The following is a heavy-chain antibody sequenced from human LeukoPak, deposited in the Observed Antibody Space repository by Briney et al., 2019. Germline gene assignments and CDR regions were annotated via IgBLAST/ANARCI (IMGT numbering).Heavy chain of an antibody. CDR1: GFTVSSNY. Sequence: GGSLRLSCAASGFTVSSNYMSWVRQAPGKGLEWVSVIYSGGSTYYADSVKGRFTISRDNSKNTLYLQMNSLRAEDTAVYYCARVGSWGGDDAFDIWGQGTTVTVSS. CDR2: IYSGGST. CDR3: ARVGSWGGDDAFDI. J-gene: IGHJ3*02. V-gene: IGHV3-53*01. D-gene: IGHD3-10*01.